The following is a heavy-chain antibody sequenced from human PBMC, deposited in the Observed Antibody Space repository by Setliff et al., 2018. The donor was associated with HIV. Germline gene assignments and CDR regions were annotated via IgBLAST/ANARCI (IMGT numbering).Heavy chain of an antibody. CDR2: VYYSGST. Sequence: SETLSLTCTVFGGSMNNYYWNWIRQSPGKGLEWIGYVYYSGSTKYSPSLKSRVSISLDPSTNQFSLRLSSVTAADRAVYYCARGGGPDTNFDLWGQGTLVTVSS. CDR1: GGSMNNYY. D-gene: IGHD5-18*01. V-gene: IGHV4-59*12. J-gene: IGHJ4*02. CDR3: ARGGGPDTNFDL.